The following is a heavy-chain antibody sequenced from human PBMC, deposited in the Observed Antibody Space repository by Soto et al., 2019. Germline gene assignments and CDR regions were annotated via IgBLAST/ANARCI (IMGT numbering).Heavy chain of an antibody. J-gene: IGHJ5*02. CDR3: AKDVGFQQLLIVFDT. CDR2: IIPIFASS. V-gene: IGHV1-69*01. CDR1: GGTFSNFG. Sequence: QVQLVQSGAEVKKPGSSVRVSCKASGGTFSNFGFSWVRQAPGQGLEWMGGIIPIFASSYYAQKFQGRLTITGDESTSTAYMDLSSLRSEDTAVYFCAKDVGFQQLLIVFDTWGQGTLVTVSS. D-gene: IGHD2-8*01.